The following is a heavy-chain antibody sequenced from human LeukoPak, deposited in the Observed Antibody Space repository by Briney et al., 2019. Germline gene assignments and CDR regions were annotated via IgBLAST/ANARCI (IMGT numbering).Heavy chain of an antibody. D-gene: IGHD3-16*01. Sequence: GGSLRLSCAASGFTFSSYAMHWVRQAPGKGLEWVAVISYDGSNKYYADSVKGRFSVSRDHSKNTVFLQMNSLRAEDTATYYCARGSTRGGDSDYWGQGTLVTVSS. CDR3: ARGSTRGGDSDY. J-gene: IGHJ4*02. CDR2: ISYDGSNK. V-gene: IGHV3-30*14. CDR1: GFTFSSYA.